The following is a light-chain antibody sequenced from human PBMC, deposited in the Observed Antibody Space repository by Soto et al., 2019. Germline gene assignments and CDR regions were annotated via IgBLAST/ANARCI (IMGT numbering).Light chain of an antibody. Sequence: EIMLTQSPGTLSLSTGERATLSCRASQSVSSSYLAWYQQKPGQAPRLLIYGASSRATGIPDRFSGSGSGTDFTLTISRLEPEDFAVYYCQQYDSSPITFGQGTRLEIK. V-gene: IGKV3-20*01. J-gene: IGKJ5*01. CDR1: QSVSSSY. CDR2: GAS. CDR3: QQYDSSPIT.